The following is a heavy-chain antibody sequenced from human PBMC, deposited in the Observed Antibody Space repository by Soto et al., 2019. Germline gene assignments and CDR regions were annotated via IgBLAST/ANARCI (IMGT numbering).Heavy chain of an antibody. J-gene: IGHJ6*02. D-gene: IGHD2-21*02. CDR3: ARDSYCGGDCYPPSYYYYGMDV. V-gene: IGHV1-18*01. CDR1: GYTFTSYG. CDR2: ISAYNGNT. Sequence: QVQLVQSGAEVKKPGASVKVSCKASGYTFTSYGISWVRQAPGQGLEWMGWISAYNGNTNYAQKLQGRVTMTTDTSTSTAYMELRSLRSDDTAVYYCARDSYCGGDCYPPSYYYYGMDVWGQGTTVTVSS.